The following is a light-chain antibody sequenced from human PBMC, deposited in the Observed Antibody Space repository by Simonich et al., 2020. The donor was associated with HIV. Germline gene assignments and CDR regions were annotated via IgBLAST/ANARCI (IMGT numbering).Light chain of an antibody. Sequence: DIVMTQSPDSLAVSLGERATINCKSSQSVFYSSNNENYLAWYQQKPGQPPKLLIYWASTREAGVPDRCSGSGSGTDFTLTISSLQAEDVAVYYCQQYYSTPTWTFGQGTKVEIK. J-gene: IGKJ1*01. CDR3: QQYYSTPTWT. CDR2: WAS. CDR1: QSVFYSSNNENY. V-gene: IGKV4-1*01.